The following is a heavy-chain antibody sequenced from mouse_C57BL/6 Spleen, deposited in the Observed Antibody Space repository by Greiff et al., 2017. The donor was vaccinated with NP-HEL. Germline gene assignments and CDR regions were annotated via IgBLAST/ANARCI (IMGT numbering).Heavy chain of an antibody. V-gene: IGHV1-64*01. CDR2: IHPNSGST. J-gene: IGHJ2*01. Sequence: QVQLQQSGAELVKPGASVKLSCKASGYTFTSYWMHWVKQRPGQGLEWIGMIHPNSGSTNYNEKFKSKATLPVDKSSSTAYMQLRSLTSEDSAVYYCARRKDDYAFDYWGQGTTLTVSS. CDR1: GYTFTSYW. D-gene: IGHD2-4*01. CDR3: ARRKDDYAFDY.